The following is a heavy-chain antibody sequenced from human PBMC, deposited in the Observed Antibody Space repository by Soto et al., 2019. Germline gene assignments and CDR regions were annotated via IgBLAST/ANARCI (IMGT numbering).Heavy chain of an antibody. J-gene: IGHJ6*02. D-gene: IGHD3-22*01. CDR3: AKEFDTSGYYSYYYAMDV. V-gene: IGHV3-23*01. Sequence: EVHLLESGGGLVKPGGSLRLSCAASGFKFSTFAMRWVRQAPGKGLEWVSSLGDSGTKTYYAASVRGRFIITRDNSKNTVDLQMYSLRAEDTAVYYCAKEFDTSGYYSYYYAMDVWGQGTTVTVSS. CDR2: LGDSGTKT. CDR1: GFKFSTFA.